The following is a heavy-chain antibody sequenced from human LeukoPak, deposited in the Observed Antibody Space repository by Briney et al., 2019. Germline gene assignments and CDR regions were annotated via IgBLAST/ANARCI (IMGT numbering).Heavy chain of an antibody. CDR1: GFTFSSSA. CDR2: IKQDGSEK. Sequence: PGGSLRLSCAASGFTFSSSAMSWVRQAPGKGLEWVANIKQDGSEKDYVDSVKGRFTISRDNAKNSLYLQMNSLTAEDTAVYDCARESFAARWDWGQGTLVTVSS. CDR3: ARESFAARWD. V-gene: IGHV3-7*01. J-gene: IGHJ4*02. D-gene: IGHD6-6*01.